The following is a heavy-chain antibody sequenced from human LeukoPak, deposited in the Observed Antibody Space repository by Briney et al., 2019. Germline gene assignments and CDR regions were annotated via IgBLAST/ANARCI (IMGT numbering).Heavy chain of an antibody. CDR1: GYSISSGYY. D-gene: IGHD3-22*01. V-gene: IGHV4-38-2*01. CDR3: ARGTYYYDSAADY. Sequence: SETLSLTCGVSGYSISSGYYWGWIRQPPGKGLEWIGSIYYSGSTYYNPSLKSRVTISVDTSKNQFSLKLTSVTAADTAAYYCARGTYYYDSAADYWGQGTLVTVSS. J-gene: IGHJ4*02. CDR2: IYYSGST.